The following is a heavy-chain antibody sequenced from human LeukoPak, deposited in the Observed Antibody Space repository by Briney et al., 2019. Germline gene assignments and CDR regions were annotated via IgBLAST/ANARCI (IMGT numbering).Heavy chain of an antibody. Sequence: ASVKVSCKASGYTFTSYAMNWVRQAPGQGLEWMGWINTNTGNPTYAQGFTGRFVFSLDTSVSTAYLQISSLKAEDTAVYYCARDLNYGDYSAFDIWGQGTMVTVSS. J-gene: IGHJ3*02. CDR2: INTNTGNP. CDR3: ARDLNYGDYSAFDI. V-gene: IGHV7-4-1*02. D-gene: IGHD4-17*01. CDR1: GYTFTSYA.